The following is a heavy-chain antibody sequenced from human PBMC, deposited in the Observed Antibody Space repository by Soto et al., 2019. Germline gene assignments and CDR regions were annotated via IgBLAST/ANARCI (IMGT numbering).Heavy chain of an antibody. Sequence: SETLSLTCTVSGGSISSYYWSWIRQPPGKGLEWIGYVYYGGSTNYNPSLKSRVTISVETSKSQFSLKLSSVTAADTAVYYCAGGDYYHSSGYYFYYYTMDVWGQGTTVTVSS. CDR1: GGSISSYY. V-gene: IGHV4-59*08. D-gene: IGHD3-22*01. CDR2: VYYGGST. J-gene: IGHJ6*02. CDR3: AGGDYYHSSGYYFYYYTMDV.